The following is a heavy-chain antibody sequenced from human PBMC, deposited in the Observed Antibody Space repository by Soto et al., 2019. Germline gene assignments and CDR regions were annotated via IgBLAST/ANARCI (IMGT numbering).Heavy chain of an antibody. CDR3: AQDSPEINMIVVRDLDY. D-gene: IGHD3-22*01. CDR1: GFTFSSYA. J-gene: IGHJ4*02. CDR2: ISGSGDRT. V-gene: IGHV3-23*01. Sequence: VQLLDSGGGLVQPGGSLRLSCAASGFTFSSYAMSWVRQAPGKGLEWVSAISGSGDRTFYADSVKGRFTISRDNSKNPMYLQMNSLSVEDTAVYYCAQDSPEINMIVVRDLDYWGQGTLVTVSS.